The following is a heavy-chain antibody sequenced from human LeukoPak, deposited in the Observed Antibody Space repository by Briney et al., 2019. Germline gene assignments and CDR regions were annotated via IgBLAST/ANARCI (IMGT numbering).Heavy chain of an antibody. CDR3: ARDHAYYYDSSGYEQCFQH. D-gene: IGHD3-22*01. Sequence: ASVKVSCKASGYTFTSYGISWVRQAPGQGLEWMGWISAYNGNTNYAQKLQGRVTMTTDTSTSTAYMELRSLRSDDTAVYYCARDHAYYYDSSGYEQCFQHWGQGTLVTVSS. J-gene: IGHJ1*01. CDR2: ISAYNGNT. V-gene: IGHV1-18*01. CDR1: GYTFTSYG.